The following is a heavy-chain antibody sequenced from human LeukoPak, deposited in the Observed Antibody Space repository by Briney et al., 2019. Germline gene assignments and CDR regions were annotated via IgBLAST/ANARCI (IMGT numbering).Heavy chain of an antibody. D-gene: IGHD6-13*01. V-gene: IGHV1-46*01. Sequence: ASVKVSCKASGYTFTSYYMHWVRQAPGQGLEWMGIINPSGGSTSYAQKFQGRVTMTRDTSTSTVYMELSSLRSEDTAVYYCARVNRGIAAAGTGYFDYWGQGTLVTVSS. J-gene: IGHJ4*02. CDR2: INPSGGST. CDR3: ARVNRGIAAAGTGYFDY. CDR1: GYTFTSYY.